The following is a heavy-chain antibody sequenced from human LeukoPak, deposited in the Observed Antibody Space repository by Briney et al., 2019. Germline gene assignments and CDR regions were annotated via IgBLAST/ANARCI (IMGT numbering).Heavy chain of an antibody. Sequence: SETLSLTCTVSGASLSRYYWTWIRQPPGKGLEWIGYIYYSGNTYYNPSLKSRLSISIETSKKQSSLRLSSVTAADTAVYFCARTHVVTATVDLWGQGTLVTVSS. D-gene: IGHD2-15*01. V-gene: IGHV4-59*12. J-gene: IGHJ5*02. CDR3: ARTHVVTATVDL. CDR2: IYYSGNT. CDR1: GASLSRYY.